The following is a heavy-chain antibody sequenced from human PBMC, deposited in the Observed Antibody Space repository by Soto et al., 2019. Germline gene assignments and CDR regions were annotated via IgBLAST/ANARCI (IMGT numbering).Heavy chain of an antibody. CDR1: GFTFSNYG. V-gene: IGHV3-33*01. Sequence: QVQLVESGGGVVQPGRSLTLSCAASGFTFSNYGMHWVRQAPGKGLGWVAVILNDGSNRYHADSVKDRFTISRDKSKNALYLQMTSLRAEDTAVYYCARDDEYSGNGMDVWGQGTTVTVS. CDR3: ARDDEYSGNGMDV. D-gene: IGHD3-10*01. CDR2: ILNDGSNR. J-gene: IGHJ6*02.